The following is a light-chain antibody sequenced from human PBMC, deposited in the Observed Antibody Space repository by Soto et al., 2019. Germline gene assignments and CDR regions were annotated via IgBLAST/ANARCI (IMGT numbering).Light chain of an antibody. CDR2: GAS. CDR1: QSVSSSY. J-gene: IGKJ3*01. CDR3: QQYGSSPFT. Sequence: EIVLTQSPGTLSLSPGERATLSCRASQSVSSSYLAWYQQKPGQAPRLLIYGASSRATSIADRFSGSGSGTDFTLTISRLEPEEFAVYYCQQYGSSPFTLGPGTKVDIK. V-gene: IGKV3-20*01.